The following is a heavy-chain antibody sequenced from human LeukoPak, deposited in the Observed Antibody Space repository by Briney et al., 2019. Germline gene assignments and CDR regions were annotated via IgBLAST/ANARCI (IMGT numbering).Heavy chain of an antibody. CDR2: ISSSSSYI. CDR1: GFTFSSYS. CDR3: ARESEPRSGYYYYFDY. J-gene: IGHJ4*02. D-gene: IGHD3-22*01. Sequence: GGSLRLSCAASGFTFSSYSMNWVRQAPGKGLEWVSSISSSSSYIYYADSVKGRFTISRDNAKNSLYLQMNSLRAEDTAVYYCARESEPRSGYYYYFDYWGQGTLVTVSS. V-gene: IGHV3-21*01.